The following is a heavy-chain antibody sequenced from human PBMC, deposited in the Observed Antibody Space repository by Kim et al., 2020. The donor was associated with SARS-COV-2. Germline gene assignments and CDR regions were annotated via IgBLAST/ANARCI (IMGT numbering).Heavy chain of an antibody. CDR3: ARGGVVVPAARFDY. CDR2: ISYDGSNK. D-gene: IGHD2-2*01. V-gene: IGHV3-30*04. Sequence: GGSLRLSCAASGFTFSSYAMHWVRQAPGKGLEWVAVISYDGSNKYYADSVKGRFTISRDNSKNTLYLQMNSLRAEDTAVYYCARGGVVVPAARFDYWGQG. J-gene: IGHJ4*02. CDR1: GFTFSSYA.